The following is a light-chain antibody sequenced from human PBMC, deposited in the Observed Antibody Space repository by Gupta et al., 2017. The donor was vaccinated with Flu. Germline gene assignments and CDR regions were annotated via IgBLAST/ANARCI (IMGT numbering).Light chain of an antibody. CDR2: IYD. CDR3: SALDDRPGGLVV. J-gene: IGLJ2*01. V-gene: IGLV1-44*01. Sequence: TIPFSGRRSNVGGNPLNWYQQLPGTAPQPLIFIYDQRPSGVPNRISCSKSCPSASLAISGLQADDEADYYCSALDDRPGGLVVFGGGTKLTVL. CDR1: RSNVGGNP.